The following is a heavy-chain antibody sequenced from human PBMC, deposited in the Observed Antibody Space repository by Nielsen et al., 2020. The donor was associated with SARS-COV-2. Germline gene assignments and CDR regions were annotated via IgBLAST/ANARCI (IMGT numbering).Heavy chain of an antibody. V-gene: IGHV1-24*01. CDR3: ARANGVAVAGTGWFDP. Sequence: ASVKVSCKVSGYTLTELSMHWVRQAPGKGLEWMGGFDPEDGETIYAQKFQGRVTMTEDTSTDTAYMELSSLRSEDTAVYYCARANGVAVAGTGWFDPWGQGTLVTVSS. CDR1: GYTLTELS. J-gene: IGHJ5*02. D-gene: IGHD6-19*01. CDR2: FDPEDGET.